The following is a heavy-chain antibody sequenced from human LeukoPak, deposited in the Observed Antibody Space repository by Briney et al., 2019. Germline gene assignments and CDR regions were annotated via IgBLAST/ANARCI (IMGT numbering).Heavy chain of an antibody. CDR1: GYTFTSYG. V-gene: IGHV1-18*04. CDR3: ARDLDTTYGYCSGWYHY. CDR2: ISAYNGNT. D-gene: IGHD6-19*01. Sequence: GASVKVSCNASGYTFTSYGISWVRQAHGQGLEWMGWISAYNGNTNYAQKLHGRVTMTTDTCTSTAYMELMSLRSDDTAVYYCARDLDTTYGYCSGWYHYWGQGTLVTVSS. J-gene: IGHJ4*02.